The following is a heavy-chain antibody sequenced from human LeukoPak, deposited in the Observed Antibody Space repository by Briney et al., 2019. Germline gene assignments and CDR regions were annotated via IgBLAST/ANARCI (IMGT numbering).Heavy chain of an antibody. CDR1: GYSISSGYY. Sequence: NTSETLSLTCAVSGYSISSGYYWGWIRQPPGKGLEWIGSIYHNGGTYDNPSHKSRVSISVDTSKNQFSLKLSSVTAADTAIYYCVRAPGAYYFDYWGQGTLVTVSS. V-gene: IGHV4-38-2*01. CDR2: IYHNGGT. J-gene: IGHJ4*02. D-gene: IGHD4-17*01. CDR3: VRAPGAYYFDY.